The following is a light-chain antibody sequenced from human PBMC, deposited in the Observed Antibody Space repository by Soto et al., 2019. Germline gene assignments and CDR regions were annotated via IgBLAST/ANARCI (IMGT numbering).Light chain of an antibody. CDR1: SSDVGSYNL. CDR2: EGS. CDR3: CSYAGSSTNV. J-gene: IGLJ1*01. Sequence: QSALTQPASVSGSPGQSITISCTGTSSDVGSYNLVSWYQQHPGKAPKLMIYEGSKRPSGVSNRFSGSKSGNTASLTISGLQAEDEADYYCCSYAGSSTNVFVTGTKV. V-gene: IGLV2-23*01.